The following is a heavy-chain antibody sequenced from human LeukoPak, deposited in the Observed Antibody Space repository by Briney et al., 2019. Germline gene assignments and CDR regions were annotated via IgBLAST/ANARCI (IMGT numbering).Heavy chain of an antibody. CDR3: VKGRYGSGSYVPDYFDY. V-gene: IGHV3-23*01. CDR1: GFTFSSYA. CDR2: ISGSGGST. Sequence: PGGSLRLSCAASGFTFSSYAMSWVRQAPGKGLEWVSAISGSGGSTYYADSVKGRFTISRDKAKNTLYLQRNRLRAEDTAVYYCVKGRYGSGSYVPDYFDYWGQGTLVTVSS. D-gene: IGHD3-10*01. J-gene: IGHJ4*02.